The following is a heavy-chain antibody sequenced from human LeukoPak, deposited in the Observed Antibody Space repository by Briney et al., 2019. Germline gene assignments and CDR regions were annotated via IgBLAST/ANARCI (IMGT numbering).Heavy chain of an antibody. CDR3: ARVLGSGSYRGPGRY. CDR1: RYTFTKYY. D-gene: IGHD3-10*01. Sequence: ASVKDSCKASRYTFTKYYIHSVPQALRQGRERMGIINASGSNSTYAQKLQGRVTMTRDMSTSTVYMELSSLRSEDTAMYYCARVLGSGSYRGPGRYWGEGTLVSVSS. J-gene: IGHJ4*02. V-gene: IGHV1-46*01. CDR2: INASGSNS.